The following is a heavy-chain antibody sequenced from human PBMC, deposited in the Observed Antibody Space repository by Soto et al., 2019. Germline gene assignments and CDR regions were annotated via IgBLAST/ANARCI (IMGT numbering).Heavy chain of an antibody. Sequence: QLQLQESGPGLVKPSETLSLTCTVSGGSISSSSYYWGWIRQPPGKGLEWIGSIYYSGSTYYNPSLKSRVTISVDTSKNQFSLKLSSVTAADTALYYCARRSSSVARLLNWFDPWGQGTLVTVSS. CDR2: IYYSGST. CDR3: ARRSSSVARLLNWFDP. V-gene: IGHV4-39*01. J-gene: IGHJ5*02. D-gene: IGHD6-6*01. CDR1: GGSISSSSYY.